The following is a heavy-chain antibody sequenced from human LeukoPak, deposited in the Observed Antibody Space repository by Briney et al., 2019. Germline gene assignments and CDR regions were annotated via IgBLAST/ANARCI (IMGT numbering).Heavy chain of an antibody. CDR3: TRGEEYYYDSSGPPNMDY. V-gene: IGHV3-73*01. J-gene: IGHJ4*02. CDR1: GFTFSGSA. CDR2: IRSKANSYET. D-gene: IGHD3-22*01. Sequence: GGSLRLSCAASGFTFSGSAMHWVRQASGKGLEWVGRIRSKANSYETAYAASVKGRFTISRDDSKNTAYLQMNSLKTEDTAVYYCTRGEEYYYDSSGPPNMDYWGQGTLVTVSS.